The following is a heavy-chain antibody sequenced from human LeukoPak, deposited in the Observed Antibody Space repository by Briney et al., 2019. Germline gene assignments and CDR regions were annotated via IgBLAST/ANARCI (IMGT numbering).Heavy chain of an antibody. J-gene: IGHJ1*01. CDR3: AKAPTGMAATYTYFHH. Sequence: GGSLRLSCAASGFTFSSYEMNWVRQAPGKGLEWVSYISSSGSTIYYADSVKGRFTISRDNAKNSLYLQMNSLRAEDTAVYYCAKAPTGMAATYTYFHHWGQGTLVTVSS. CDR2: ISSSGSTI. D-gene: IGHD6-13*01. V-gene: IGHV3-48*03. CDR1: GFTFSSYE.